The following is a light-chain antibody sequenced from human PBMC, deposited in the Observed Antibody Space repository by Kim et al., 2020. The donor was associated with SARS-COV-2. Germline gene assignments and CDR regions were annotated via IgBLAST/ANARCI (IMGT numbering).Light chain of an antibody. CDR1: HGIVNA. CDR2: AAL. V-gene: IGKV1-16*01. Sequence: SASLGDRVTITCLASHGIVNALAWFQQNPGKAPKSLFYAALSLQSGVPSRFSGIGSGTDFTLTISSLQPEDFASYYCLQYNSYPRTFGQGTKLEI. CDR3: LQYNSYPRT. J-gene: IGKJ2*02.